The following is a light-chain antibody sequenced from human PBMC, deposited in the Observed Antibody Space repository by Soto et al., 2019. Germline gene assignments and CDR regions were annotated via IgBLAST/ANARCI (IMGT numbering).Light chain of an antibody. V-gene: IGLV2-14*01. CDR1: SSDVGFYTY. Sequence: QSALTQPASVSGSPGQSITISCTGTSSDVGFYTYVSWYQQYPGKAPKLMIYDVSARPPGVSNRFSGSKSGSTASLTISGLHTEDEADYYCGSYASGSNIYVFGSGTKLTVL. CDR3: GSYASGSNIYV. J-gene: IGLJ1*01. CDR2: DVS.